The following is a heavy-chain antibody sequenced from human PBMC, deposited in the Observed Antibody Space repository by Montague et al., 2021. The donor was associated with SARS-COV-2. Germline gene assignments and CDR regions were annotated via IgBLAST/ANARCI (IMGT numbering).Heavy chain of an antibody. J-gene: IGHJ4*02. D-gene: IGHD2-15*01. Sequence: SETLSLTCTVSGGSISGSYWSWIRQPPGKGLEWIGYIHYTGGTSYNPSLKSRVTMSVETSRNHSSLNLNSVTAADTAVYYCAKYGKSVVVANAWGYYDYWGQGMLVTVSS. CDR3: AKYGKSVVVANAWGYYDY. CDR1: GGSISGSY. V-gene: IGHV4-59*01. CDR2: IHYTGGT.